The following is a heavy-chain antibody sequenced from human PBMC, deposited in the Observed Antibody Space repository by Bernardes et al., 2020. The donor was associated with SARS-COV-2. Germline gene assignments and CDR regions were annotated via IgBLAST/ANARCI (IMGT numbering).Heavy chain of an antibody. V-gene: IGHV3-48*03. Sequence: GSLRLSCAASGFTFSSYEMNWVRQAPGKGLEWVSYISSSGSTIYYADSVKGRFTISRDNAKNSLYLQMNSLRAEDTAVYYCARDYYDSSGYYPGLYYYYGMDVWGQGTTVTVSS. CDR3: ARDYYDSSGYYPGLYYYYGMDV. CDR2: ISSSGSTI. J-gene: IGHJ6*02. CDR1: GFTFSSYE. D-gene: IGHD3-22*01.